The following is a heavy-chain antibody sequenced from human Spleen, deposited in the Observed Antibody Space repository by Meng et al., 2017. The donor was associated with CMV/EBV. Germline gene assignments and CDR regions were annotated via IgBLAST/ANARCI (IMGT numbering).Heavy chain of an antibody. CDR2: IIPIFGTA. Sequence: VQAGEDGAEVEEPGSSVKVSCKDSGGTFSSYAISWVRQAPGQGLEWMGGIIPIFGTANYAQKFQGRVTITADESTSTAYMELSSLRSEDTAVYYCARGEGEQLVEANYWGQGTLVTVSS. CDR3: ARGEGEQLVEANY. D-gene: IGHD6-6*01. V-gene: IGHV1-69*12. J-gene: IGHJ4*02. CDR1: GGTFSSYA.